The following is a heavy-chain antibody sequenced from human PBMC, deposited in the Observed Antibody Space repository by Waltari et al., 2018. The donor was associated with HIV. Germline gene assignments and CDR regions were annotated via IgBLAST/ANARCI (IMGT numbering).Heavy chain of an antibody. V-gene: IGHV4-34*01. CDR3: ARRGYKDYYDSSGSLSPFDY. Sequence: QVQLQQWGAGLLKPSETLSLTCAVYGGSFSGYYWSWIRQPPGKGLEWIGEINHSGSTNHDPSLKSRVTISVDTSKNQFSLKLSSVTAADTAVYYCARRGYKDYYDSSGSLSPFDYWGQGTLVTVSS. D-gene: IGHD3-22*01. J-gene: IGHJ4*02. CDR1: GGSFSGYY. CDR2: INHSGST.